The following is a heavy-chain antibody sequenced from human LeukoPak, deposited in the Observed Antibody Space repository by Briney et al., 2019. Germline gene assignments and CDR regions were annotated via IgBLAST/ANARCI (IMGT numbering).Heavy chain of an antibody. Sequence: GASVKVSCKASGYTFTRYYMHWVRQAPGQGLEWMGRINPNSGGTNYAQKFQGRVTMTTDKSISTAYMELSRLRSDDTAVYYCARGESSGYPHPISDDAFDIWGQGTMVTVSS. J-gene: IGHJ3*02. D-gene: IGHD3-22*01. CDR3: ARGESSGYPHPISDDAFDI. CDR2: INPNSGGT. V-gene: IGHV1-2*06. CDR1: GYTFTRYY.